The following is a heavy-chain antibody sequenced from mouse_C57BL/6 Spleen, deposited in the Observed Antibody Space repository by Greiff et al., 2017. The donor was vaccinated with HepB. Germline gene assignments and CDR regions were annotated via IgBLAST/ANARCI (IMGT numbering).Heavy chain of an antibody. CDR1: GYSITSGYY. Sequence: EVQLVESGPGLVKPSQSLSLTCSVTGYSITSGYYWYWIRQFPGNKLEWMGYRSYDGSNNYNPSLKNRTAITRDTSKNQFFLKLNSVTTEDTAAYYCARHCTTVVAHYYAMGCWGQGATVTVSS. CDR2: RSYDGSN. CDR3: ARHCTTVVAHYYAMGC. V-gene: IGHV3-6*01. J-gene: IGHJ4*01. D-gene: IGHD1-1*01.